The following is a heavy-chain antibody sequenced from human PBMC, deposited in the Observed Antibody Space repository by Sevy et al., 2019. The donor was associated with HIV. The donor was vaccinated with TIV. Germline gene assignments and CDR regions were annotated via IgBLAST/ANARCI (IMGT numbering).Heavy chain of an antibody. Sequence: ASVKVSCKASGYTFTDYFMHWVRQAPGQGLEWMGWINPNSGGTNYAQRFRGRVTMTRDTSISAAYMELSRLRSDDTAVYYCASLSGYYYDSSRYYNTDAFDIWGQGTMVTVSS. V-gene: IGHV1-2*02. D-gene: IGHD3-22*01. J-gene: IGHJ3*02. CDR3: ASLSGYYYDSSRYYNTDAFDI. CDR1: GYTFTDYF. CDR2: INPNSGGT.